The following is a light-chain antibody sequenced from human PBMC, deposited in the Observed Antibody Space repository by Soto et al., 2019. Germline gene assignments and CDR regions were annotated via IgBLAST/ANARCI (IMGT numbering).Light chain of an antibody. J-gene: IGKJ4*01. CDR2: DAS. CDR3: QQRRNWPLT. CDR1: QSINSH. V-gene: IGKV3-11*01. Sequence: EIVLTQSPTTLSLSPGERATLSCRASQSINSHLAWYQQKPGQAPRLLMYDASNRATDIPARCSGSGSGTDFNLTISGLDPEDVAVYYCQQRRNWPLTFGGGTKVEIK.